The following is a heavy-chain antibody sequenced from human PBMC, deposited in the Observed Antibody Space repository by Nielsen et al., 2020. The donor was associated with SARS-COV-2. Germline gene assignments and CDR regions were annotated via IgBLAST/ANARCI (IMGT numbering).Heavy chain of an antibody. CDR3: ARKLGHGFDI. Sequence: SETLSLTCTVSGVSVSSGSYFWSWIRQPPGKRLEWIGYMFYIGTANYNPSFQSRVNISVDTSKNQFSLKLSSVSAADTAVYFCARKLGHGFDIWGQGTMVTVSS. CDR2: MFYIGTA. V-gene: IGHV4-61*01. CDR1: GVSVSSGSYF. J-gene: IGHJ3*02.